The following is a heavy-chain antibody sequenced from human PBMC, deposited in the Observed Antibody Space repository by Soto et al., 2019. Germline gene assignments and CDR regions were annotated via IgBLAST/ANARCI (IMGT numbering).Heavy chain of an antibody. CDR3: ARSCNEPRVYIYLYDY. CDR2: IYYSGST. J-gene: IGHJ4*02. D-gene: IGHD2-2*02. Sequence: LSLTCAVSGGSISSGGYSWSWIRQPPGKGLEWIGYIYYSGSTNYNPSLKSRVTISVDTSKNQFSLKLNSVTAADTAVYYCARSCNEPRVYIYLYDYWGRGTLVTVSA. CDR1: GGSISSGGYS. V-gene: IGHV4-61*08.